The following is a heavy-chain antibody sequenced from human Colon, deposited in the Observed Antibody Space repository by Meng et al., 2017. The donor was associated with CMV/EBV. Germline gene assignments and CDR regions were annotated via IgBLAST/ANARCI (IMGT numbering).Heavy chain of an antibody. CDR2: ISSSGSTI. CDR3: ARDGLTMVRGSDVYYYYYGMDV. J-gene: IGHJ6*02. D-gene: IGHD3-10*01. V-gene: IGHV3-11*01. Sequence: GESLKISCAASGFTFSDCYMSWIRQAPGKGLEWVSYISSSGSTIYYADSVKGRFTISRDNAKNSLYLQLNGLRAEDTAVYYCARDGLTMVRGSDVYYYYYGMDVWGQGTTVTVSS. CDR1: GFTFSDCY.